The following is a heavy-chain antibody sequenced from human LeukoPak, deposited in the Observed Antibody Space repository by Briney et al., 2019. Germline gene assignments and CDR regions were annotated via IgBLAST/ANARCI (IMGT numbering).Heavy chain of an antibody. V-gene: IGHV3-53*01. D-gene: IGHD3-22*01. CDR2: IYTGGNT. Sequence: GGSLRLSCAASGFTFPLYGMTWVRQAPGKGLEWVSTIYTGGNTYYAASVKGRFTISRDFSKNTVFLHMNSLRAEDTAMYYCARGDDSGYYDYFDYWGQGALVTVSS. CDR3: ARGDDSGYYDYFDY. J-gene: IGHJ4*02. CDR1: GFTFPLYG.